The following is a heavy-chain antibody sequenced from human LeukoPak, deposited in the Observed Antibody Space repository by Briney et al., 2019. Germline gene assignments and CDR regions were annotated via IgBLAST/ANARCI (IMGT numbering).Heavy chain of an antibody. D-gene: IGHD3-10*01. Sequence: GGSLRLSCAASGFTFGNYGMSWVRQAPGKGLEWVSGINWNGGSTGYADSVEGRFTIFRDNSKNTLYLQMGSLRAEDMAVYYCAKDPLWFGELRRMDAFDIWGQGTMVTVSS. CDR3: AKDPLWFGELRRMDAFDI. J-gene: IGHJ3*02. CDR2: INWNGGST. CDR1: GFTFGNYG. V-gene: IGHV3-20*04.